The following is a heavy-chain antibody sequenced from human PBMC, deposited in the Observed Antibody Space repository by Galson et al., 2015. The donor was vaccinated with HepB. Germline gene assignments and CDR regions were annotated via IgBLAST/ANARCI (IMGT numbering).Heavy chain of an antibody. J-gene: IGHJ6*02. D-gene: IGHD5-18*01. V-gene: IGHV5-10-1*01. CDR2: IDPSDSYT. Sequence: QSGAEVKKPGESLRISCKGSGYSFTSYWISWVRQMPGKGLEWMGRIDPSDSYTNYSPSFQGHVTISADKSISTAYLQWSSLKASDTAMYYCARHFGGYSYGRPGGFYYGMDVWGQGTTVTVSS. CDR1: GYSFTSYW. CDR3: ARHFGGYSYGRPGGFYYGMDV.